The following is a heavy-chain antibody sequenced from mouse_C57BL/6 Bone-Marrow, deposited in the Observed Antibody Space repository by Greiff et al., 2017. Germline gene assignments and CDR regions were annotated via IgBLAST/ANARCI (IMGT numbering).Heavy chain of an antibody. D-gene: IGHD2-1*01. Sequence: QVQLQQPGAELVRPGSSVKLSCKASGYTFTSYWMDWVKQRPGQGLEWIGNIYPSDSETHYNQKFKDKATLTVDKSSSTAYMQLSSLTSEDSAVYYCARGHYGNYGWYVDVWGTGTTVTVSS. J-gene: IGHJ1*03. V-gene: IGHV1-61*01. CDR1: GYTFTSYW. CDR3: ARGHYGNYGWYVDV. CDR2: IYPSDSET.